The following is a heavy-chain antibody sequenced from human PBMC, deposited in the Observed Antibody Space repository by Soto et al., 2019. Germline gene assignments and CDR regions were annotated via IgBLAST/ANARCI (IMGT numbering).Heavy chain of an antibody. D-gene: IGHD3-22*01. J-gene: IGHJ5*02. CDR1: AGSISSYF. CDR3: ASRDYDSSGYYYH. CDR2: IYYSGST. V-gene: IGHV4-59*06. Sequence: LSLTCTVSAGSISSYFWSWIRQPPGKGLEWIGYIYYSGSTYYNPSLKSRVTISVDTSKNQFSLKLSSVTAADTAVYYCASRDYDSSGYYYHWGQGTLVTVSS.